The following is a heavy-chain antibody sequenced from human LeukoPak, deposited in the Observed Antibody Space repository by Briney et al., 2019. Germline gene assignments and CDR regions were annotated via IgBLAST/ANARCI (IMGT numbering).Heavy chain of an antibody. D-gene: IGHD3-3*01. CDR2: IGSNGGAT. V-gene: IGHV3-23*01. Sequence: GGSLRLSCAASGFTFINHAMTWVRRAPGKGLEWVSAIGSNGGATYYADSVRGRFTISRDNSKNTLYLQMNSLRADDTAVYYCAKDHNDFWSGYPPNWGQGTLVTVSS. CDR1: GFTFINHA. CDR3: AKDHNDFWSGYPPN. J-gene: IGHJ4*02.